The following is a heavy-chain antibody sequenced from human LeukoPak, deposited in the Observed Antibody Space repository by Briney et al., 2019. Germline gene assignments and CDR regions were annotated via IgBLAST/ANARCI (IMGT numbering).Heavy chain of an antibody. D-gene: IGHD3-22*01. Sequence: PGGSLRLSCAASGFTFSSYAMSWVRQAPGKGLEWVSAISGSGGSTYYADSVKGRFTISRDNSKNTLYLQMNSLRAEDTAVYYCAKVGEGGITMIVVVISTRPYFDYWGQGTLVTVSS. CDR2: ISGSGGST. CDR1: GFTFSSYA. J-gene: IGHJ4*02. CDR3: AKVGEGGITMIVVVISTRPYFDY. V-gene: IGHV3-23*01.